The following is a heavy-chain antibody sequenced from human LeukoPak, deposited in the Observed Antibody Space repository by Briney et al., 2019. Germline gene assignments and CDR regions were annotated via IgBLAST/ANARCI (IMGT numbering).Heavy chain of an antibody. Sequence: PSETLSLTCTVSGGSISSYSWSWIRQPPGKGLEWIGYIYFGGTTNYNPSLKSRVTISVDTSKNQFSLKLTSVTAADTAVYFCAREYSGFDYWGQGTLVTVSS. V-gene: IGHV4-59*01. CDR1: GGSISSYS. CDR3: AREYSGFDY. J-gene: IGHJ4*02. D-gene: IGHD5-12*01. CDR2: IYFGGTT.